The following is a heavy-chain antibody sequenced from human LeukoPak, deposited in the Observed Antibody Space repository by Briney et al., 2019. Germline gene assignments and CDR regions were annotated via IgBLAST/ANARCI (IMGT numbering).Heavy chain of an antibody. Sequence: SETLSLTCAVSGGSISSSNWWSWVRQPPGKGLEWIGEIYHSGSTNYNPSLKSRVTISVDKSKNQFSLKLSSVTAADTATYYCARGRPDFWTNFYTYFLDYWGQGTLVTVSS. CDR3: ARGRPDFWTNFYTYFLDY. CDR2: IYHSGST. V-gene: IGHV4-4*02. J-gene: IGHJ4*02. D-gene: IGHD3/OR15-3a*01. CDR1: GGSISSSNW.